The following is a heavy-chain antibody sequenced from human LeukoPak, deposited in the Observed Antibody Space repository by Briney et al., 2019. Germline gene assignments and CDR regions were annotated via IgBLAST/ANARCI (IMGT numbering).Heavy chain of an antibody. D-gene: IGHD3-10*01. V-gene: IGHV3-23*01. CDR1: GFTFSSYA. Sequence: PGGSLRLSCAASGFTFSSYAMSWVRQAPGKGLKWVSAISGSGGSTYYADSVKGRFTISRDNSRNTLYLQMNSLRAEDTAVYYCAKRHPGVGWFGELLALDYWGQGTLVTVSS. CDR3: AKRHPGVGWFGELLALDY. J-gene: IGHJ4*02. CDR2: ISGSGGST.